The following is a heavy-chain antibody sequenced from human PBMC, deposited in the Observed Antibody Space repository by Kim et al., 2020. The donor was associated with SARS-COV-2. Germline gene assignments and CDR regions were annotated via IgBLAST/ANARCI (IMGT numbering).Heavy chain of an antibody. CDR2: INTKNGNP. Sequence: ASVKVSCKASGYTFSTYAINWVRQAPGQGLEYMGWINTKNGNPTYAQAFTGRFVFSLDTSVTTAYLQVSSLKAEDTAVYYCAREHGGGNIGYWGQGTLVTVSS. D-gene: IGHD2-15*01. V-gene: IGHV7-4-1*02. J-gene: IGHJ4*02. CDR3: AREHGGGNIGY. CDR1: GYTFSTYA.